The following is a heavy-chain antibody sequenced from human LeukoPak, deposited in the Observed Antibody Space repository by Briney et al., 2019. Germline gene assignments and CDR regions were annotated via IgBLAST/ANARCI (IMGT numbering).Heavy chain of an antibody. D-gene: IGHD3-22*01. Sequence: PGGSLRLSCAASGFTFSSYWMSWVRQARGKGLEWVANIKQDGSEKYYVDCVKGRFTFSRDNAKNSMYLQMNSLRAEDTAVYYRARGYYYDSRGYYPDHWGQGTLVTVSS. V-gene: IGHV3-7*01. J-gene: IGHJ4*02. CDR2: IKQDGSEK. CDR3: ARGYYYDSRGYYPDH. CDR1: GFTFSSYW.